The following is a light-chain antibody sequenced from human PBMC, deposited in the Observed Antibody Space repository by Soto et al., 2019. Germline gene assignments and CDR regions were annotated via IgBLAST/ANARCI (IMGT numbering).Light chain of an antibody. CDR3: SSYTSSSTLYV. Sequence: QSALTQPASVSGSPGQSIAISCTGTSSDVGAYNYVCWYKQHPGKAPQLMIYEVTNRPSGVSDRFSGSKSGNTASLTISGLQAEDEADYHCSSYTSSSTLYVFGTGTKLTVL. CDR1: SSDVGAYNY. J-gene: IGLJ1*01. CDR2: EVT. V-gene: IGLV2-14*01.